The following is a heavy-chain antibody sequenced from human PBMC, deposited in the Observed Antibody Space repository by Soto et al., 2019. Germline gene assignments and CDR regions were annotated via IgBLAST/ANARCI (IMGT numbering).Heavy chain of an antibody. V-gene: IGHV3-49*04. J-gene: IGHJ4*02. CDR2: IRSKAYGGTT. D-gene: IGHD3-3*01. CDR1: GCRLGDYC. Sequence: LPSTASGCRLGDYCRSWVWQDQGKGKEWVGFIRSKAYGGTTEYAASVKGRFTISRDDSKIIAYLQMNSLKTEDTAVYYCTRERAYDYFWGRYHNKNCDYCGQVTLFTVSS. CDR3: TRERAYDYFWGRYHNKNCDY.